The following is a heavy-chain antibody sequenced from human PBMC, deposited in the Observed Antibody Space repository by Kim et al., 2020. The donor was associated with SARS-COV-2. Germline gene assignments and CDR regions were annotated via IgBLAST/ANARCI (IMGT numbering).Heavy chain of an antibody. J-gene: IGHJ4*02. CDR2: IYHSGST. D-gene: IGHD2-21*02. CDR1: GGSISSGGYS. CDR3: ARAVGTYYFDY. V-gene: IGHV4-30-2*01. Sequence: SETLSLTCAVSGGSISSGGYSWSWTRQPPGKGLEWIGYIYHSGSTYYNPSLKSRVTISVDRSKNQFSLKLSSVTAADTAVYYCARAVGTYYFDYWGQGTLVTVSS.